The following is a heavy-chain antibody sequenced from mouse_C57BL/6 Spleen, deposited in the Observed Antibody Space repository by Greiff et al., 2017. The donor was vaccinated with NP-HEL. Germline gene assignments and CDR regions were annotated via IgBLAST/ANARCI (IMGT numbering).Heavy chain of an antibody. J-gene: IGHJ2*01. Sequence: QVQLQQPGTELVKPGASVKLSCKVSGYSFTSYWMHRVKQRPGQGLEWIGNINPSNGGTNFNEMFKSKVTLSVDKSSTAAYMRLSNLTSEDSAVYYCARETSPHDCWGEGTTRTVSS. CDR3: ARETSPHDC. CDR2: INPSNGGT. CDR1: GYSFTSYW. V-gene: IGHV1-53*01.